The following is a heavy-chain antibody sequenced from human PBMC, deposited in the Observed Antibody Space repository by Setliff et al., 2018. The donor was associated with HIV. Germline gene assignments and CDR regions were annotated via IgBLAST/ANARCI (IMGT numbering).Heavy chain of an antibody. D-gene: IGHD2-15*01. CDR2: IKSKTDGGTT. V-gene: IGHV3-15*01. CDR3: TTKGRDVYTLEAPG. J-gene: IGHJ4*02. Sequence: GESLRLSCATSGFTFNDVWMNWVRQAPGKGLEWVGGIKSKTDGGTTDYAAPVKGRFTISRDDSKNMLYLQMNSLETEDTAVYYCTTKGRDVYTLEAPGWGQGTLVTVSS. CDR1: GFTFNDVW.